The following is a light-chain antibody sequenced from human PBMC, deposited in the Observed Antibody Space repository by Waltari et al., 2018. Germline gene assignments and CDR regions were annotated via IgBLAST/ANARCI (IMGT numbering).Light chain of an antibody. CDR3: CSYGGSITSVV. V-gene: IGLV2-23*02. Sequence: QSALTQPASVSGSPGPSITIPCTGSNSDIGDYNYVSWYQQHPGEAPQLMIYDVNRRPSGVSFRFSASKSGNTASLTISGLQAEDEANYYCCSYGGSITSVVFGGGTKLTVL. CDR2: DVN. CDR1: NSDIGDYNY. J-gene: IGLJ2*01.